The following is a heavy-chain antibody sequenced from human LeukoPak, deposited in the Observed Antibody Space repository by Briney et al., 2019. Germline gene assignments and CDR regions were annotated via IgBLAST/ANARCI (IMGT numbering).Heavy chain of an antibody. V-gene: IGHV4-31*03. CDR1: GGSISSGGYY. D-gene: IGHD3-9*01. J-gene: IGHJ4*02. CDR2: IYYSGST. CDR3: AREYYDILTGYYSLDY. Sequence: SQTLSLTCTVSGGSISSGGYYWSWIRQDPGKGLEWIGYIYYSGSTYYNPSLKSRVTISVDTSKNQFSLKLSSVTAADTAEYYCAREYYDILTGYYSLDYWGQGTLVTVSS.